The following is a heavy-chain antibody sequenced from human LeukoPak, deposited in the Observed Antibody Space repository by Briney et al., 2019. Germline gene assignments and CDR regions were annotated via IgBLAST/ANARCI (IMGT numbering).Heavy chain of an antibody. Sequence: TSETLSLTCTVSGGSISSYYWSWIRQPPGKGLEWIGYIYYSGSTNYNPSLKSRVTISVDTSKNQFSLKLSSVTAADTAVYYCARAGGGSPPDYWGQGTLVTVSS. CDR1: GGSISSYY. D-gene: IGHD3-16*01. CDR3: ARAGGGSPPDY. V-gene: IGHV4-59*01. CDR2: IYYSGST. J-gene: IGHJ4*02.